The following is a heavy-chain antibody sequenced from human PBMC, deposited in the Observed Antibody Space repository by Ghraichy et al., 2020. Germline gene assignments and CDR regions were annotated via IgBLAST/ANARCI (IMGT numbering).Heavy chain of an antibody. CDR2: TYYRSKWYN. CDR3: ARDTSFDYSSSAFYFYGMDV. Sequence: SQTLSLTCAISGDSVSSNSAAWNWIRQSPSRGLEWLGRTYYRSKWYNDYAVSVKSRITINPDTSKNQFSLQLNSVTPEDTAVYYCARDTSFDYSSSAFYFYGMDVWGQGTTVTVSS. CDR1: GDSVSSNSAA. D-gene: IGHD6-6*01. V-gene: IGHV6-1*01. J-gene: IGHJ6*02.